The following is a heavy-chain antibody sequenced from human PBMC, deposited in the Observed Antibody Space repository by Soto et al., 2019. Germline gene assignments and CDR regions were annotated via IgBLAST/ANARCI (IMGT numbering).Heavy chain of an antibody. J-gene: IGHJ4*02. V-gene: IGHV3-33*01. CDR1: GFTFSKYG. CDR2: IWNDGIRK. Sequence: PGGSLRLSCAASGFTFSKYGMHRVRQAPGKGLEWVALIWNDGIRKVYVDSVKGRFTISRDNSKNTLDLQMNNLRDEDTAVYYCARDDDNDANALDYWGPGTLVTVSS. CDR3: ARDDDNDANALDY.